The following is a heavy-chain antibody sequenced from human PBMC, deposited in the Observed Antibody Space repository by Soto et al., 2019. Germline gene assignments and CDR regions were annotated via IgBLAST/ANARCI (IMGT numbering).Heavy chain of an antibody. V-gene: IGHV1-3*01. Sequence: GASVKVSCKASGYTFTSYAMHWVRQAPGQRLEWMGWINAGNGNTKYSQKFQGRVTITRDTSASTAYMELSSLRSEDTAVYYCASYYGSGSLYYYYYGMDVWGQGTTVTVSS. CDR2: INAGNGNT. CDR3: ASYYGSGSLYYYYYGMDV. D-gene: IGHD3-10*01. CDR1: GYTFTSYA. J-gene: IGHJ6*02.